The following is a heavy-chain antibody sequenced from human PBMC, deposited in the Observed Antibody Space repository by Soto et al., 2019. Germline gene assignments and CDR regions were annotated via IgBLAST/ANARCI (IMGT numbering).Heavy chain of an antibody. CDR3: AKRRYGSGRSSYGMDV. V-gene: IGHV3-30*18. CDR1: GFTFSSYG. Sequence: QVQLVESGGGVVQPGRSLRLSCAASGFTFSSYGMHWVRQAPGKGLEWVAVISYDGSNKYYADSVKGRFTISRDNSKNTLYLQMNSLRAEDTVVYYCAKRRYGSGRSSYGMDVW. CDR2: ISYDGSNK. D-gene: IGHD3-10*01. J-gene: IGHJ6*01.